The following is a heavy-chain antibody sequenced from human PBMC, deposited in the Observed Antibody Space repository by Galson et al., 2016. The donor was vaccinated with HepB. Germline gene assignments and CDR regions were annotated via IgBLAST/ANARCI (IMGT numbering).Heavy chain of an antibody. CDR2: ISSNGGST. Sequence: SLRLSCAASGFTFSSYAMHWARQAPGKGLEYVSAISSNGGSTYYADSVKGRFTISRDNSKNTLYLQMSSLRAEDTAVYYCVKGVSTTWHRSQGDHWGQGTLVTVPS. D-gene: IGHD3-10*01. CDR1: GFTFSSYA. V-gene: IGHV3-64D*09. CDR3: VKGVSTTWHRSQGDH. J-gene: IGHJ4*02.